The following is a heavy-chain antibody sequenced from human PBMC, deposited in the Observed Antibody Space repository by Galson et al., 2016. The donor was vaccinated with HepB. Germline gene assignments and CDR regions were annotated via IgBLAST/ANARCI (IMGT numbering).Heavy chain of an antibody. D-gene: IGHD6-19*01. CDR1: GFTFGNYG. CDR2: ISWNSGII. V-gene: IGHV3-9*01. CDR3: VKVFVGGWYRGAFDS. J-gene: IGHJ4*02. Sequence: SLRLSCAASGFTFGNYGIHWVRQAPGKGLAWVSGISWNSGIIGYVDSVTGRFPISRDNAKGSLYLQMNSLRPEDTAFYYCVKVFVGGWYRGAFDSWGRGALVTVSS.